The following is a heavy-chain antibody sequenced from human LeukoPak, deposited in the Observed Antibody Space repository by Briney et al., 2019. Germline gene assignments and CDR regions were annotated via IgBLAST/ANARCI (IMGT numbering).Heavy chain of an antibody. CDR3: ARDPVSITIFGVVTPFGMDV. J-gene: IGHJ6*02. Sequence: GGSLRLSCAASGFTFSDYYMSWIRQAPGKGLERVSYISSSGSTIYYADSVKGRFTISRDNAKNSLYLQMNSLRAEDTAVYYCARDPVSITIFGVVTPFGMDVWGQGTTVTVSS. V-gene: IGHV3-11*01. D-gene: IGHD3-3*01. CDR1: GFTFSDYY. CDR2: ISSSGSTI.